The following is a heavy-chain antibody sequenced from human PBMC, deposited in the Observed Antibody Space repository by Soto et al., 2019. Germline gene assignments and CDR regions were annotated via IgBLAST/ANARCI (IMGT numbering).Heavy chain of an antibody. D-gene: IGHD2-8*01. J-gene: IGHJ4*02. CDR1: GFTFSDYG. Sequence: QVQLVESGGGVVQPGGFLRLSCAASGFTFSDYGFHWVRQAPGKGLEWVAVISYDGSNSLYADSVRGRFTISRDNSKNTVYLQMNSLRAEDTAVYSCAKGILGYCTNGVCPVDYWGQGTLVTVSS. CDR2: ISYDGSNS. CDR3: AKGILGYCTNGVCPVDY. V-gene: IGHV3-30*18.